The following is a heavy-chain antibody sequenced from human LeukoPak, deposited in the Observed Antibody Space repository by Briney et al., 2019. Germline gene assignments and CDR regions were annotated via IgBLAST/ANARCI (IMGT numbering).Heavy chain of an antibody. CDR2: IIPILGIA. Sequence: SVKVSYKASGGTFSSYAISWVRQAPGQGLEWMGRIIPILGIANYAQKFQGRVTITADKSTSTAYMELNSLRSEDTAVYYCATSSGYSSGGYWGQGTLVTVSS. CDR3: ATSSGYSSGGY. D-gene: IGHD5-18*01. J-gene: IGHJ4*02. CDR1: GGTFSSYA. V-gene: IGHV1-69*04.